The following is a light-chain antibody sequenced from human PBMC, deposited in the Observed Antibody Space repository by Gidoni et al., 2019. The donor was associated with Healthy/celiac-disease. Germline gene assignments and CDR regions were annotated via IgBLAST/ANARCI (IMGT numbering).Light chain of an antibody. CDR2: KAS. J-gene: IGKJ1*01. CDR3: QQYNSYGWT. V-gene: IGKV1-5*03. Sequence: DIQMTQSPSTLSASVGDRVTITCRASQSISSWLAWYQQKPGKAPKLLIYKASSLESGVPSRFSGRGSGTEFTLTISSLQPDDFATYYCQQYNSYGWTFXXXTKVEIK. CDR1: QSISSW.